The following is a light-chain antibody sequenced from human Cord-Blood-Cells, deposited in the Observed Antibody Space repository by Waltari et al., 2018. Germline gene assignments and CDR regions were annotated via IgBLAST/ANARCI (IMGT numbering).Light chain of an antibody. J-gene: IGKJ2*01. CDR2: GAS. Sequence: ELVFTQSPGTLSLSPGERATLPCRASQSVSSSYLAWYQQKPGQAPRLLIYGASSRATGIPDRFSGSGSGTDFTLTISRLGPEDFAVYYCQQYGSSPSYTFGQGTKLEIK. CDR3: QQYGSSPSYT. V-gene: IGKV3-20*01. CDR1: QSVSSSY.